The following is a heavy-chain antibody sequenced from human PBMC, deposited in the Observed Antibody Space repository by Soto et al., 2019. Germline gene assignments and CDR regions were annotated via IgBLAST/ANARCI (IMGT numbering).Heavy chain of an antibody. CDR2: ISSSSSYI. V-gene: IGHV3-21*01. D-gene: IGHD3-22*01. J-gene: IGHJ4*02. CDR3: ARSPYYYDSSAYLGY. CDR1: GFTFSSYS. Sequence: PGGSLRISCEASGFTFSSYSMNWVRQAPGKGLEWVSSISSSSSYIYYADSVKGRFTISRDNAKNSLYLQMNSLRAEDTAVYYCARSPYYYDSSAYLGYWGQRTLVTVS.